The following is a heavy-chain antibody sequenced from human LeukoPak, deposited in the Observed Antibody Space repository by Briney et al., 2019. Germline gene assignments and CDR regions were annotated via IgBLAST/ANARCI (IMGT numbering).Heavy chain of an antibody. Sequence: PSETLSLTCTVSGGSITSSSYYWGWIRQPPGKGPEWIGSIYYSGSTYYNPSLKSRVTFSIDTSKNQFSLKLSSVTAADTAVYFCARLGGGTSFFDHWGQGTLVTVSS. CDR1: GGSITSSSYY. J-gene: IGHJ4*02. D-gene: IGHD3-16*01. CDR3: ARLGGGTSFFDH. V-gene: IGHV4-39*01. CDR2: IYYSGST.